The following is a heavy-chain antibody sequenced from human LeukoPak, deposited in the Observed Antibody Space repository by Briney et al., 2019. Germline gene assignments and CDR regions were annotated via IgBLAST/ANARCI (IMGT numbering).Heavy chain of an antibody. Sequence: GGSLRLSCAASGFTFNTYAMNWVRQAPGKGLEWVSTVDGSGGSPYYADSVKGRFTISRDNSKNTLYLQMNSLRAEDTAVYYCAKARRGHCGGDCYSALDYWGQGTLVTVSS. CDR3: AKARRGHCGGDCYSALDY. CDR2: VDGSGGSP. D-gene: IGHD2-21*02. J-gene: IGHJ4*02. V-gene: IGHV3-23*01. CDR1: GFTFNTYA.